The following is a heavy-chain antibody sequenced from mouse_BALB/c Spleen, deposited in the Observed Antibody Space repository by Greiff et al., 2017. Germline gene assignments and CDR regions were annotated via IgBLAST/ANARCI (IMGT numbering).Heavy chain of an antibody. CDR3: ARGPLTTATSAY. J-gene: IGHJ3*01. V-gene: IGHV3-6*02. CDR2: ISYDGSN. Sequence: VQLKESGPGLVKPSQSLSLTCSVTGYSITSGYYWNWIRQFPGNKLEWMGYISYDGSNNYNPSLKNRISITRDTSKNQFFLKLNSVTTEDTATYYCARGPLTTATSAYWGQGTLVTVSA. D-gene: IGHD1-2*01. CDR1: GYSITSGYY.